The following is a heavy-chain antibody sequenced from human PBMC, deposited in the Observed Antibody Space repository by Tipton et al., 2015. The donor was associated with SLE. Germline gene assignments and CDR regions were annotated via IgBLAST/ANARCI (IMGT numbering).Heavy chain of an antibody. CDR3: ACDSNASSEYYYFRGPDF. CDR1: GVSISPNY. Sequence: LRLSCTVSGVSISPNYWGWIRQPPGKGLEWVGGIYYTGSTYYNASLKSRVTILVDTSKNQFSLKLSSVTAADTAVYYCACDSNASSEYYYFRGPDFRGQGTLVTVSS. V-gene: IGHV4-39*07. D-gene: IGHD3-22*01. J-gene: IGHJ4*02. CDR2: IYYTGST.